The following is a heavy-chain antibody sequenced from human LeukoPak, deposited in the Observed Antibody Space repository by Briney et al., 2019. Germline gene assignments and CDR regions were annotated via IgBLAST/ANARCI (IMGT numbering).Heavy chain of an antibody. CDR1: GGSISSGSYD. D-gene: IGHD5-18*01. V-gene: IGHV4-61*09. CDR3: ARGLSGYSYGSYYYYYYMDV. J-gene: IGHJ6*03. Sequence: SQTLSLTCTVSGGSISSGSYDWYWLRQPAGKGLEWIGHLYTSGSMSYNPSLKSRVTISVDTSKNQFSLKLSSVTAADTAVYYCARGLSGYSYGSYYYYYYMDVWGKGTTVTISS. CDR2: LYTSGSM.